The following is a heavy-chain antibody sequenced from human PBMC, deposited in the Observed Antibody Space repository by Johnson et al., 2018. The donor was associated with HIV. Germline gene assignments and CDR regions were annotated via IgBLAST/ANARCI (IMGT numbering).Heavy chain of an antibody. J-gene: IGHJ3*02. V-gene: IGHV3-49*04. CDR3: TRVPAATVGYVVDI. CDR1: EFTFGDYT. D-gene: IGHD2-2*01. CDR2: IRSDAYGGTT. Sequence: VQLVESGGGLVQPGRSLRLSCTASEFTFGDYTMSWVRQAPGKGLEWVGFIRSDAYGGTTEYAASVKGRFSISRDDSKSIAYLQMNILTTEDTAVYYCTRVPAATVGYVVDIWGQGTMVTVSS.